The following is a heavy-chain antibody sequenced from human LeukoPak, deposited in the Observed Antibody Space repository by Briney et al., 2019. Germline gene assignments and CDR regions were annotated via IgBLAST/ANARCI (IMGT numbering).Heavy chain of an antibody. CDR3: ARDSGASKPRTSPYYCYGMDV. V-gene: IGHV4-30-4*08. J-gene: IGHJ6*02. Sequence: KPSETLSLTCAVYGGSFSGYYWSWIRQPPGKGLEWLGYIYYSGSTYYNPSLKSRVTISVDTSKNQFSLKLSSVTAADTAVYYCARDSGASKPRTSPYYCYGMDVWGQGTTVTVSS. CDR1: GGSFSGYY. D-gene: IGHD2-2*01. CDR2: IYYSGST.